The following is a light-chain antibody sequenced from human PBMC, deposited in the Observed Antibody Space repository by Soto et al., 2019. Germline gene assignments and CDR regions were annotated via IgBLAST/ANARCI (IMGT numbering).Light chain of an antibody. J-gene: IGKJ3*01. CDR1: QSIRSN. CDR3: QQSFSAPFT. V-gene: IGKV1-39*01. Sequence: DIQMTQSPSSLSASVGDRVTITCRASQSIRSNLNWYQQKPGRAPKLLIYAASSLQSGVPSRFSGSGSGTDFTLTISNLQPEDFATYYCQQSFSAPFTFGPGTKVDIK. CDR2: AAS.